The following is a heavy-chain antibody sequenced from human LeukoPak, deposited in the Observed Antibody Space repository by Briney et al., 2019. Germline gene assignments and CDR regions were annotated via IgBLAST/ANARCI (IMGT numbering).Heavy chain of an antibody. V-gene: IGHV3-21*01. CDR1: GFTFSSYS. J-gene: IGHJ6*02. Sequence: GGSLRLSCAASGFTFSSYSMNWVRQAPGKGLGWVSSISSRSSYISYADSVKDRFTISRDNAKNSLYLQMNSLRAEDTAVYYCARATLQSGMDVWGQGTTVTVSS. CDR3: ARATLQSGMDV. D-gene: IGHD2-15*01. CDR2: ISSRSSYI.